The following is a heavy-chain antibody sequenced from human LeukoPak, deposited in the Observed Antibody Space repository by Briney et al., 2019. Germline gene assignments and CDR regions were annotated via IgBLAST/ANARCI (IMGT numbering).Heavy chain of an antibody. D-gene: IGHD2-2*01. CDR3: ARGVVPAARGVFDY. CDR1: GGTFSSYA. J-gene: IGHJ4*02. Sequence: SVKVSCKASGGTFSSYAISWVRQAPGQGLEWMGGIIPIFGTANYAQKFQGRVTITADKSTSTAYKELSSLRSEDTAVYYCARGVVPAARGVFDYWGQGTLVTVSS. CDR2: IIPIFGTA. V-gene: IGHV1-69*06.